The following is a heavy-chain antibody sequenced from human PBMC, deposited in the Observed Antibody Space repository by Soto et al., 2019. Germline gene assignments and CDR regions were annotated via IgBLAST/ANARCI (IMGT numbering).Heavy chain of an antibody. Sequence: PGGSVRGSGAVSGFPVDDHGIHCVRQAPEKGLEWVSGINWKSDIGYADSVKGRFTISRDNAENSLYLQMNSLRAEDTALYYCAISQDRGGRTTFIYWGQGTQVTSPQ. V-gene: IGHV3-9*01. CDR3: AISQDRGGRTTFIY. CDR2: INWKSDI. J-gene: IGHJ4*02. CDR1: GFPVDDHG. D-gene: IGHD3-16*01.